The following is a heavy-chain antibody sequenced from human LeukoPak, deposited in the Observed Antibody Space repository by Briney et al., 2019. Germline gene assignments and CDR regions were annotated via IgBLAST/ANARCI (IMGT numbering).Heavy chain of an antibody. V-gene: IGHV5-51*01. CDR1: GYSFTNYW. CDR2: ISPGDFDT. D-gene: IGHD5-12*01. CDR3: ARQFSGHDRDY. Sequence: GESLKISCKGSGYSFTNYWIAWVRQMPGQGLEWMGIISPGDFDTRYSPSFQGQVTISADKSINTAYLQWSSLKASDTAIYYGARQFSGHDRDYWGQGTLVTVSS. J-gene: IGHJ4*02.